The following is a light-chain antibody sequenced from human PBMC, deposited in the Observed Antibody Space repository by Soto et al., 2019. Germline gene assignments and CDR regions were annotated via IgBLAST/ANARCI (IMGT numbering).Light chain of an antibody. CDR1: QSVSSN. V-gene: IGKV3-15*01. CDR2: GAS. CDR3: QQYNNWPPWT. J-gene: IGKJ1*01. Sequence: EIVMTQSPATLSVSPGERATLSCRASQSVSSNLAWYQQKPGQAPRLLIYGASTRATGIPARFSGGGSGTEFTLTISSLQSEDSALYYCQQYNNWPPWTFGQGTKVEIK.